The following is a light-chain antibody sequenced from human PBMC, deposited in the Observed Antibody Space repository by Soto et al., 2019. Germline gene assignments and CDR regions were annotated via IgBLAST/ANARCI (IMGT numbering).Light chain of an antibody. CDR1: QGISSA. Sequence: AIQLTQSPSSLSASVGDRVTITCRASQGISSALAWYQQKPGKAPKLLIYDASSLESGVPSRFCGSGSGTDFTLTISSLQPEDFATYYCQQFNSYPITFGQGTRLEIK. CDR2: DAS. J-gene: IGKJ5*01. V-gene: IGKV1-13*02. CDR3: QQFNSYPIT.